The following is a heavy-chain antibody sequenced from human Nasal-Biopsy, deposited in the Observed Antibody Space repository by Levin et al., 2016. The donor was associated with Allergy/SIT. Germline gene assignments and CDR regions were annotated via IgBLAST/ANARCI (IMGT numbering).Heavy chain of an antibody. CDR3: ARFLSTDYYYGMDA. CDR1: GFTFSEYS. CDR2: VSANDAYR. J-gene: IGHJ6*02. Sequence: GGSLRLSCAASGFTFSEYSMTWIRQAPGKGLKWLSDVSANDAYRNYADSVKGRFTISRDNARNSLYLQMNDLRVGDTGMYYCARFLSTDYYYGMDAWGQGTTVTVSS. D-gene: IGHD4-11*01. V-gene: IGHV3-11*03.